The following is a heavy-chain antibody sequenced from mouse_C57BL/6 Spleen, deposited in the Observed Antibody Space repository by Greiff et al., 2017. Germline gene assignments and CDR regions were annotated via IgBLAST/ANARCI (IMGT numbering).Heavy chain of an antibody. Sequence: EVQRVESGGGLVKPGGSLKLSCAASGFTFSDYGMHWVRQAPEKGLEWVAYISSGSSTIYYADTVKGRFTISRDNAKNTLFLQMTSLRSEDTAMYYCARPSIYYDYDGDVPFDYWGQGTTLTVSS. V-gene: IGHV5-17*01. CDR1: GFTFSDYG. D-gene: IGHD2-4*01. CDR3: ARPSIYYDYDGDVPFDY. CDR2: ISSGSSTI. J-gene: IGHJ2*01.